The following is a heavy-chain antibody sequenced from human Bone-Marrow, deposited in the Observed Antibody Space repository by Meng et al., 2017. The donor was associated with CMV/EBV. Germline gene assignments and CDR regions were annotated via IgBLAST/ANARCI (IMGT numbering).Heavy chain of an antibody. Sequence: GGSLRLSCAASGFSFNNYEMSWVRQAPGKGLEWVSSITTTSHFIYHADSVEGRFTISRDNAKNSLYLQMNSLRVEDTAVYYCARPWGYWGQGTLVTVSS. J-gene: IGHJ4*02. CDR1: GFSFNNYE. CDR3: ARPWGY. D-gene: IGHD7-27*01. V-gene: IGHV3-21*01. CDR2: ITTTSHFI.